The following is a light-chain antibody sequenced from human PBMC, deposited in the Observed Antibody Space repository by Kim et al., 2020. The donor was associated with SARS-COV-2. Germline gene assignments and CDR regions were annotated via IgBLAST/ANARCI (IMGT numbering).Light chain of an antibody. CDR2: VAS. CDR3: QQLNSYPQT. CDR1: QGINNY. J-gene: IGKJ2*01. V-gene: IGKV1-9*01. Sequence: IQLTQSPSSLSASVGDRVTITCRASQGINNYLAWYQQKPGNAPKLLIYVASTLQSGVPSRFRGSGSGTDFTLTITNLQPEDFATYYCQQLNSYPQTFGQGTKLEI.